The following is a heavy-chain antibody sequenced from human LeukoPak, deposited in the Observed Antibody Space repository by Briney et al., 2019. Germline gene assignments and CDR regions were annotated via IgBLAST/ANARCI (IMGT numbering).Heavy chain of an antibody. V-gene: IGHV1-2*02. CDR2: INPNSGGT. CDR3: AREGYCSGGSCYPNWFDP. Sequence: ASVKVSCKASGYTFTGYYMHWVRQAPGQGLEWMGWINPNSGGTNYAQKFQGRVTMTRGTSISTAYMELSRLRSDDTAVYYCAREGYCSGGSCYPNWFDPWGQGTLVTVSS. D-gene: IGHD2-15*01. CDR1: GYTFTGYY. J-gene: IGHJ5*02.